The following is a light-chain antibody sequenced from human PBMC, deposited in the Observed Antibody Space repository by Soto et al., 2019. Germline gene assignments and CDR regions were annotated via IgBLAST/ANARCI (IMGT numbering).Light chain of an antibody. J-gene: IGKJ5*01. CDR3: QQFGSSPIT. CDR1: QSVSRNA. Sequence: EIVLTQSPGTLSLSPGEKAILSCGASQSVSRNALAWYQQRPGQSPRLLIYGASSRATGTPDTFSCSGSGTDFTLTISRLEPEDYALYYCQQFGSSPITFGQGTRLEI. CDR2: GAS. V-gene: IGKV3-20*01.